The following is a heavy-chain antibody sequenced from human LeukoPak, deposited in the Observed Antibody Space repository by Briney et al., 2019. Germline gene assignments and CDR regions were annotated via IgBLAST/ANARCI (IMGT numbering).Heavy chain of an antibody. CDR2: IYTSGST. D-gene: IGHD1-1*01. CDR1: GGSISSGSYY. J-gene: IGHJ4*02. Sequence: PSQTLSLTCTVSGGSISSGSYYWSWIRQPAGKGLEWIGRIYTSGSTNYNPSLKSRVTISVDTSKNQFSLKLSSVTAADTAVYYCARVVERPYCFDYWGQGTLVTVSS. V-gene: IGHV4-61*02. CDR3: ARVVERPYCFDY.